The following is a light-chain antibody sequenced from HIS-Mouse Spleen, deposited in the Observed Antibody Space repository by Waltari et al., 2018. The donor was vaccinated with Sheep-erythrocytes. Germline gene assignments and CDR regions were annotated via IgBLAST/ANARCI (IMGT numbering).Light chain of an antibody. CDR3: SSYTSSSTPVV. V-gene: IGLV2-14*01. CDR2: EVS. CDR1: SSDVGGYNY. J-gene: IGLJ2*01. Sequence: QSALTQPASVSGSPGQSITIPCTGPSSDVGGYNYLSWYQQHPGKAPKLMIYEVSNRPSGVSNRFSGSKSGNTASLTISGLQAEDEADYYCSSYTSSSTPVVFGGGTKLTVL.